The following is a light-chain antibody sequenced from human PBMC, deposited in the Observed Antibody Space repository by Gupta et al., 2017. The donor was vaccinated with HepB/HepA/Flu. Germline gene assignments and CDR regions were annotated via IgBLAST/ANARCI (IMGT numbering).Light chain of an antibody. CDR3: AAGDDSLSGIL. CDR2: RDD. V-gene: IGLV1-47*01. CDR1: SSNIERNY. J-gene: IGLJ3*02. Sequence: SVLSQAPAASGTPGQRVTISCSGSSSNIERNYVYWYQQDPGTAPKLLMYRDDQRPSGVPERFSGSKSGTSASLVISGLRSEDEADYYCAAGDDSLSGILFSGGTRLTVL.